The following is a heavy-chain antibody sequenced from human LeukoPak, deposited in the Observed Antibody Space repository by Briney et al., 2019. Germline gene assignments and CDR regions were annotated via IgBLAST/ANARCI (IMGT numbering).Heavy chain of an antibody. D-gene: IGHD6-6*01. V-gene: IGHV3-21*01. Sequence: GGSLRLSCAASGFTFSSYTMNWVRQAPGKGLEWVSSISSSSSYIYYADSVKGRFTISRDNAKNSLYLQMNSLRAEDTAVYYCARDNRGLISSSTNFDYWGQGTLVTVSS. CDR3: ARDNRGLISSSTNFDY. J-gene: IGHJ4*02. CDR1: GFTFSSYT. CDR2: ISSSSSYI.